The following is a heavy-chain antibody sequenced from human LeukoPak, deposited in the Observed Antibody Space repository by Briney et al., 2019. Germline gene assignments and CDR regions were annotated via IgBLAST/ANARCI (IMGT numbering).Heavy chain of an antibody. J-gene: IGHJ4*02. CDR1: GYTFTGNH. D-gene: IGHD2-21*02. CDR3: ARGGSTDSIHSCGGNCYFLDY. Sequence: GASVKVSCKASGYTFTGNHMHWVRQAPGQGLEWMGWINPNSGGTNYAQKFQGRVIMTRDTSISTAYMKLSRLGSDDTAMYYCARGGSTDSIHSCGGNCYFLDYWGQGTLVTVSS. V-gene: IGHV1-2*02. CDR2: INPNSGGT.